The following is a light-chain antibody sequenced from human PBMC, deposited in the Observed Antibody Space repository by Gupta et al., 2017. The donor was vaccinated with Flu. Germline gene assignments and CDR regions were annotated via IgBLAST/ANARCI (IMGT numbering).Light chain of an antibody. J-gene: IGLJ1*01. V-gene: IGLV3-1*01. CDR3: QAWDSSTYV. CDR2: QDS. CDR1: KWGDKY. Sequence: SYELTQPPSVSVSPGQTASITCAGDKWGDKYACWYQQKPGQSPVLVSYQDSKRPSGIPERFSGSNSGNTATLTISGTQAMDEADYYCQAWDSSTYVFGTGTKVTVL.